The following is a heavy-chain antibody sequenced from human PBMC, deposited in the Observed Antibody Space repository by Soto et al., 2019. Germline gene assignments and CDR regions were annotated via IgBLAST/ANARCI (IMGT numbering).Heavy chain of an antibody. Sequence: SETLSLTCTVSGGSISSYYWSWIRQPPGKGLEWIGYIYYSGSTNYNPSLKSRVTISVDTSKNQFSLKLSSVTAADTAVYYCARDYSYGFRGYFDYWGQGTLVTVSS. CDR3: ARDYSYGFRGYFDY. CDR1: GGSISSYY. J-gene: IGHJ4*01. CDR2: IYYSGST. V-gene: IGHV4-59*01. D-gene: IGHD5-18*01.